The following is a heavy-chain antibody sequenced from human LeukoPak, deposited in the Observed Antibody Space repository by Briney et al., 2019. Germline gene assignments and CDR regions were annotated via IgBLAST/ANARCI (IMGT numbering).Heavy chain of an antibody. CDR1: GFSFSSYA. D-gene: IGHD6-13*01. CDR3: ARSSCLYGSWLVP. V-gene: IGHV3-23*01. Sequence: PGGSLRLSCEAPGFSFSSYAVTWVRQAPGEGLGRGSRCSRSGDSAYNADSVRGRFTISRDNSKNTLYLQRDSLRGEDTALYYCARSSCLYGSWLVPWGQGTLVTVCS. J-gene: IGHJ5*02. CDR2: CSRSGDSA.